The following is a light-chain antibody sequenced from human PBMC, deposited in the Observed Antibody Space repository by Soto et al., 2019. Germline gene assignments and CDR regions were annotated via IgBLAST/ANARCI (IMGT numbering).Light chain of an antibody. V-gene: IGKV3-15*01. J-gene: IGKJ1*01. CDR2: DTS. Sequence: EIVVTQSPATLSVSPGERVTLSCRASQSVSSSLAWYQQRPGQAPRLLIYDTSTRAAGISARFSGSGSGTEFTPNISGLHCVLFAVYYCKQYIDWPPGTFRQGTAVEIK. CDR1: QSVSSS. CDR3: KQYIDWPPGT.